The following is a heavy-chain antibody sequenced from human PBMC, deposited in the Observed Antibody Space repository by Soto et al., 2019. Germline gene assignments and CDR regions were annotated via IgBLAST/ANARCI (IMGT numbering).Heavy chain of an antibody. J-gene: IGHJ4*02. CDR3: ARGPITQTSFIDH. D-gene: IGHD1-20*01. V-gene: IGHV3-30-3*01. CDR1: GFTFSSYP. CDR2: ISYDGGNQ. Sequence: GGSLRLSCEASGFTFSSYPMHWVRQAPGKGLEWVTVISYDGGNQYYADSVKGRFTISRDNSKDTLYLQMHSLGSDDTAVYFCARGPITQTSFIDHWGQGTLVTVSS.